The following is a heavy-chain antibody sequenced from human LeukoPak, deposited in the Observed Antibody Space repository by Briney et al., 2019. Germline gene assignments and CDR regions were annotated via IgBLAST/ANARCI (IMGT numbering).Heavy chain of an antibody. J-gene: IGHJ4*02. CDR2: IYYSGST. CDR1: GGSISSYY. CDR3: ARLRDYVWGSYRYHFDY. D-gene: IGHD3-16*02. Sequence: SETLSLTCTVSGGSISSYYWSWIRQPPGKGLEWIGYIYYSGSTNYNPSLKSRVTISVDTSKNQFSLKLSSVTAADTAVYYCARLRDYVWGSYRYHFDYWGQGTLVTVSS. V-gene: IGHV4-59*08.